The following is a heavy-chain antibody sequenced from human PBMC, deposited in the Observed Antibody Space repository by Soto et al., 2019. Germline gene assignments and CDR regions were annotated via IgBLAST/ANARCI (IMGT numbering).Heavy chain of an antibody. V-gene: IGHV3-23*01. Sequence: EVHLLESGGALVQPGGSLTLCCAASGFSFSDYAMSWVRQAPGKGLEWVSSISRTGDSAYYADSVKGRFAISRDRSKNRLSLQMNSLRVEDTAVYYRAKGPDGSGYYHNWFDSWGQGTLITVSS. CDR1: GFSFSDYA. J-gene: IGHJ5*01. CDR2: ISRTGDSA. CDR3: AKGPDGSGYYHNWFDS. D-gene: IGHD3-22*01.